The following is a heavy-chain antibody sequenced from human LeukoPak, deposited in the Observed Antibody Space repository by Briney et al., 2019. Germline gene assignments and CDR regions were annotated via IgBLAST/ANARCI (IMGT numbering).Heavy chain of an antibody. J-gene: IGHJ6*02. CDR2: IWYDGSNK. V-gene: IGHV3-33*08. Sequence: QPGGSLRLSCAASGFTFSSYAMSWVRQAPGKGLEWVAVIWYDGSNKNYADSVKGRFTISRDNSKNTLYLQMNSLRAEDTAVYYCARGGRTTWHGMDVWGQGTTVTVSS. CDR3: ARGGRTTWHGMDV. CDR1: GFTFSSYA. D-gene: IGHD4-17*01.